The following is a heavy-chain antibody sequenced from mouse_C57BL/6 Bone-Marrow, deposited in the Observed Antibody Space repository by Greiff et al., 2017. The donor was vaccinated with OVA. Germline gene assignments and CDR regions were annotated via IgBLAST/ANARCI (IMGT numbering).Heavy chain of an antibody. CDR2: IYPRSGNT. J-gene: IGHJ2*01. CDR1: GYTFTSYG. D-gene: IGHD1-1*01. CDR3: ARSYGSTDY. V-gene: IGHV1-81*01. Sequence: VKLMESGAELARPGASVKLSCKASGYTFTSYGISWVKQRTGQGLEWIGEIYPRSGNTYYNEKLKGKATLTADKSSSTAYMELRSLTSEDSAVYFGARSYGSTDYWGQGTTLTVSS.